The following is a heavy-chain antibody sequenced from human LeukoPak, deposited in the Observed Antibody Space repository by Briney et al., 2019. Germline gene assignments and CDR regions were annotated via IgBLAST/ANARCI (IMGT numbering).Heavy chain of an antibody. D-gene: IGHD3-22*01. CDR2: INWNSDNI. CDR3: ARASYYYDTTGLGAVDI. V-gene: IGHV3-9*01. J-gene: IGHJ3*02. CDR1: GFTFNDHA. Sequence: GGSLRLSCAASGFTFNDHAMYWVRHAPGKGLEWVSGINWNSDNIGYADSVRGRFTISRDDAKNSLFLQMNSLRVEDTALYYCARASYYYDTTGLGAVDIWGQGTMVTVPS.